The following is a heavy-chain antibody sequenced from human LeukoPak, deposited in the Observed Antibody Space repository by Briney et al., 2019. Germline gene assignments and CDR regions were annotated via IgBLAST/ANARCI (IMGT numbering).Heavy chain of an antibody. CDR2: IYYRGST. CDR1: GGSISSSSYY. V-gene: IGHV4-39*01. CDR3: ASSITIFGVVIRFDY. J-gene: IGHJ4*02. Sequence: PSETLSLTCTVSGGSISSSSYYWGWIRQPPGKGLEWIGSIYYRGSTYYNPSLKSRVTISVDTSKNQFSLKLSSVTAADTAVYYCASSITIFGVVIRFDYWGQGTLVTVSS. D-gene: IGHD3-3*01.